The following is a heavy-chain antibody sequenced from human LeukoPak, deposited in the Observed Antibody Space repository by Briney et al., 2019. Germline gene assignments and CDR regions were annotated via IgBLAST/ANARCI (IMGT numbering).Heavy chain of an antibody. CDR1: GFTFGDYA. V-gene: IGHV3-49*03. CDR3: TRDMIVRELLGWGGLSWFDP. CDR2: IRSKAYGGTT. D-gene: IGHD1-26*01. J-gene: IGHJ5*02. Sequence: GGSLRLSCTASGFTFGDYAMSWFRQAPGKGLEWVGFIRSKAYGGTTEYAASVKGRFTISRDDSKSIAYLQMNSLKTEDTAVYYCTRDMIVRELLGWGGLSWFDPWGQGTLVTVSS.